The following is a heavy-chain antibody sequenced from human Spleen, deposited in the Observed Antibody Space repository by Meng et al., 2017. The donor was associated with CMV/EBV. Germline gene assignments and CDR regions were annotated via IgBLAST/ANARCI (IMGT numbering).Heavy chain of an antibody. J-gene: IGHJ4*02. CDR2: VNHSGST. CDR3: ARRGLRGSWFHY. D-gene: IGHD6-13*01. CDR1: GGSFSAYY. V-gene: IGHV4-34*01. Sequence: TCTVYGGSFSAYYWSWIRQPPEQGLEWIGEVNHSGSTNYNPSLKSRVTISIDTSKNQFSLKLTSVTAADTAVYYCARRGLRGSWFHYWGQGTPVTVSS.